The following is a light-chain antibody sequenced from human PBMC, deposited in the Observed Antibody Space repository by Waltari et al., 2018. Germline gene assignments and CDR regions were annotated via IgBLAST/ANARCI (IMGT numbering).Light chain of an antibody. CDR3: IQYTHWPWT. CDR1: QGLVHSDGNTY. J-gene: IGKJ3*01. V-gene: IGKV2-30*02. CDR2: KGS. Sequence: DVVMTQSPLSLPVTLGQPASISCRPSQGLVHSDGNTYLNWFQQRPGQAPMRLIYKGSTRDSVVPDRFSGSGSGTDFTLRISTVEAEDVGIYYCIQYTHWPWTFGPGTKVDIK.